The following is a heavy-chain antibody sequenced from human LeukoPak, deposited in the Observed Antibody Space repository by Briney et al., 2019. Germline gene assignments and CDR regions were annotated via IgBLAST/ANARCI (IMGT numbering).Heavy chain of an antibody. CDR3: AREDPRTGYWYFDL. Sequence: GGCLRLSCAASGFTFSSYWMHWVRQAPGKGLVWVSRISADGSTTSYADSVKGRFTISRDNAKNTLYLQMNSLRAEDTAVYYCAREDPRTGYWYFDLWGRGTLVTVSS. CDR2: ISADGSTT. J-gene: IGHJ2*01. V-gene: IGHV3-74*01. CDR1: GFTFSSYW.